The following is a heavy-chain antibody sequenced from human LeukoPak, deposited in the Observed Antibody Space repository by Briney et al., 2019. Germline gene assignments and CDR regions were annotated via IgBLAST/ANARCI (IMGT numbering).Heavy chain of an antibody. V-gene: IGHV3-30*04. CDR3: ARGPSGGY. J-gene: IGHJ4*02. CDR2: ISYDARNQ. Sequence: GRSLRLSCAASGFTFKNCAMHWVRQAPGKGLESVAHISYDARNQYYADSVKGRFTISRDNSKNTLYLQMNSLRAEDTAVYYCARGPSGGYWGQGTLVTVSS. D-gene: IGHD3-10*01. CDR1: GFTFKNCA.